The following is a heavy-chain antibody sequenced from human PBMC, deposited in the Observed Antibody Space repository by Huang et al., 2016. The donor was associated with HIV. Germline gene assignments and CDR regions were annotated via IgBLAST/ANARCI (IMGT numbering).Heavy chain of an antibody. Sequence: EVQLVESGGGLVKPGGSLRLSCAASGFTFSSYSMNWVRQAPGKGLEGVSSISSSSSYIYYADSVKGRFTISRDNAKNSLDLQMNSLRAEDTAVYYCARGRSAVDYWGQGTLVTVSS. CDR1: GFTFSSYS. CDR2: ISSSSSYI. J-gene: IGHJ4*02. CDR3: ARGRSAVDY. V-gene: IGHV3-21*01. D-gene: IGHD6-19*01.